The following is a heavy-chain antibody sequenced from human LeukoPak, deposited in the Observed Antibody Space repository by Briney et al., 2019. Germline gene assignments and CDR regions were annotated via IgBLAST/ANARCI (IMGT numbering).Heavy chain of an antibody. D-gene: IGHD2-15*01. CDR3: GRSRRINASLYYYMDV. V-gene: IGHV3-23*01. Sequence: GALRLSCAASGFTFSIYAMSWVRQAPGKGPEWVSAISTSGGSTYYADSVKGRFTISRDNSKNTVYLLMNSLRTEDTAVYYCGRSRRINASLYYYMDVWGKGTTVTVSS. CDR1: GFTFSIYA. J-gene: IGHJ6*03. CDR2: ISTSGGST.